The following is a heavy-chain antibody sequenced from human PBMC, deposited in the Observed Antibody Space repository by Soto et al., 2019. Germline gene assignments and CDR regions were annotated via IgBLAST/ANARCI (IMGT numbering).Heavy chain of an antibody. Sequence: ASVKVSCKTSGYTFKSHFISWVRQAPGQGPEWMGWISTYNGNTNYAQNLQDRVTMTTDTSTSTVYMELTNLTSDDTAVYYCARDGYCSGGSCQATDYWGQGTLVTVSS. D-gene: IGHD2-15*01. CDR2: ISTYNGNT. CDR3: ARDGYCSGGSCQATDY. J-gene: IGHJ4*02. CDR1: GYTFKSHF. V-gene: IGHV1-18*01.